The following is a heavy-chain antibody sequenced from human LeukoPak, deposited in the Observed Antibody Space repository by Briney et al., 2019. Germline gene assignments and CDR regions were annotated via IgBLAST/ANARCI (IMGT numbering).Heavy chain of an antibody. V-gene: IGHV3-66*02. CDR2: IYSGGKT. Sequence: GGALRLSCAASGFIVSSDYMSLVRQGPGKGLEWVSVIYSGGKTYYADSVKGRFTISRDDSKNTLYLQMNSLTSEDTAVYYCARERSSGYYLPYWGQGTLVTVSS. J-gene: IGHJ4*02. CDR3: ARERSSGYYLPY. CDR1: GFIVSSDY. D-gene: IGHD3-22*01.